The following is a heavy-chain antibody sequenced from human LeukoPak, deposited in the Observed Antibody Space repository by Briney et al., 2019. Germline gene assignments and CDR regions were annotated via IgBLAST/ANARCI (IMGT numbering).Heavy chain of an antibody. CDR2: ISSSGSSI. J-gene: IGHJ4*02. D-gene: IGHD1-26*01. CDR3: ASLDRGSYYSFDY. Sequence: GGSLRLSCAVSGFTFISYEMNWVRQAPGKGLEWVSYISSSGSSIYYADSVKGRFTISRDSAKNSLYLQMNSLRAEDTAVYYCASLDRGSYYSFDYWGQGTLVTVSS. CDR1: GFTFISYE. V-gene: IGHV3-48*03.